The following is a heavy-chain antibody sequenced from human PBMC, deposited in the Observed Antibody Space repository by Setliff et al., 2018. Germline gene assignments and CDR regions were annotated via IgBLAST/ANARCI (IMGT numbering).Heavy chain of an antibody. V-gene: IGHV1-46*01. CDR2: INPSSGRT. Sequence: GASVKVSCKASGYTFTSHYMHWVRQAPGLGLEWMGTINPSSGRTSYAQEFQGRVTMTRDTSTSTVYMDMSSLRSEDTAVYYCARDVFPYLYEGAFDIWGQGTMVTVSS. J-gene: IGHJ3*02. D-gene: IGHD3-22*01. CDR3: ARDVFPYLYEGAFDI. CDR1: GYTFTSHY.